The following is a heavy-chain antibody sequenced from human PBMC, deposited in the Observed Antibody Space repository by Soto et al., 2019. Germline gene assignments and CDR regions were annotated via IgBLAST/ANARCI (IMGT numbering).Heavy chain of an antibody. J-gene: IGHJ3*02. CDR2: IWYDGSNK. Sequence: QVQLVESGGGVVQPGRSLRLSCAASGFTFSSYGMHWVRQAPGKGLEWVAVIWYDGSNKYYADSVKGRFTISRDNSKNTLYLQMNSLRAEDTAVYYCARGLNYSSSWYDVESFDIWGQGTMVTVSS. V-gene: IGHV3-33*01. CDR1: GFTFSSYG. CDR3: ARGLNYSSSWYDVESFDI. D-gene: IGHD6-13*01.